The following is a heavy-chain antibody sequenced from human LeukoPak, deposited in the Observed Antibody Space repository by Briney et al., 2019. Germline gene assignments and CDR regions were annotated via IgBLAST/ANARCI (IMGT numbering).Heavy chain of an antibody. Sequence: PSETLSLTCTVSGGSISSSSYFWGWIRQPPGKGLEWIGSIYYSGTTYYNPSLKSRVTTSVDTSKNQFSLKLSSVTAADTAVYYCVRRDYASGFNAFDIWGQGTMVTVSP. V-gene: IGHV4-39*01. CDR2: IYYSGTT. D-gene: IGHD3-10*01. J-gene: IGHJ3*02. CDR1: GGSISSSSYF. CDR3: VRRDYASGFNAFDI.